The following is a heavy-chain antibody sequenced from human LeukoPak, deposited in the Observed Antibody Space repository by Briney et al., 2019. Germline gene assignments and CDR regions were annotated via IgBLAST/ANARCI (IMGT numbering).Heavy chain of an antibody. J-gene: IGHJ4*02. CDR2: ISYDGSNK. CDR1: GFIFSRYG. V-gene: IGHV3-30*18. CDR3: AKDCRSGGWSTDHDY. D-gene: IGHD6-19*01. Sequence: PGGSLRLSCAASGFIFSRYGMHWVRQAPGKGLEWVAVISYDGSNKYYADSVKGRFTISRDNSKNTLYLQMNSLRAEDAAVYYCAKDCRSGGWSTDHDYWGQGTLVTVSS.